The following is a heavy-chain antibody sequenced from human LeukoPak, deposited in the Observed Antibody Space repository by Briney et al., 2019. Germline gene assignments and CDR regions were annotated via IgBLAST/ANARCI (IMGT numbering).Heavy chain of an antibody. CDR3: AATVHGSTADSEGYYPKWFDP. Sequence: GGSLRLSCADSGSVFSRLTMNWCRQSPGKGLQWVSYISTSSNYIYYAHSVKGRFNISRDNTKNSLFLDMTRLRDEDTAVYYCAATVHGSTADSEGYYPKWFDPWGQGTLVTVSS. D-gene: IGHD3-3*01. CDR2: ISTSSNYI. J-gene: IGHJ5*01. CDR1: GSVFSRLT. V-gene: IGHV3-21*01.